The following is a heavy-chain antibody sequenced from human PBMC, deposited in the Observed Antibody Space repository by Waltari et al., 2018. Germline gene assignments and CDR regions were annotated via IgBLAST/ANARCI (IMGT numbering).Heavy chain of an antibody. J-gene: IGHJ4*02. CDR1: GGSISSSSYY. CDR2: IYYSGST. Sequence: QLQLQELGPGLVKPSETLSLTCTVSGGSISSSSYYWGWIRQPPGKGLEWIGSIYYSGSTYYNPSLKSRVTISVDTSKNQFSLKLSSVTAADTAVYYCANLAYCGGDCSPPFDYWGQGTLVTVSS. D-gene: IGHD2-21*01. CDR3: ANLAYCGGDCSPPFDY. V-gene: IGHV4-39*01.